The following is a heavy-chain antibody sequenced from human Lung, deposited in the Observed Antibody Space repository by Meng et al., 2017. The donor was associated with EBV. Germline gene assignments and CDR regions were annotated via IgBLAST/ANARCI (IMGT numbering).Heavy chain of an antibody. V-gene: IGHV4-34*01. D-gene: IGHD6-13*01. CDR3: ARATVVVPSGIYWFDP. J-gene: IGHJ5*02. Sequence: QGKARQWGAGLLQPSQTLSLSCGVPGRSFSSAYWSWIRHPPGKGLAWIGQINYSGITNYNPSLKSRVTISVDTSKNQFSLKLSSVTAADTAVYFCARATVVVPSGIYWFDPWGQGTLVTVS. CDR1: GRSFSSAY. CDR2: INYSGIT.